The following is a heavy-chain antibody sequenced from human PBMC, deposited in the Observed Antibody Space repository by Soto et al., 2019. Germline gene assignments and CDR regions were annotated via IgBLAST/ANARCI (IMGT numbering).Heavy chain of an antibody. CDR1: GGSVISNTYY. CDR2: VYYSERT. J-gene: IGHJ6*02. CDR3: ARAGDFESGSSIPNGIDV. D-gene: IGHD3-3*01. V-gene: IGHV4-61*01. Sequence: SETLSLTCTVSGGSVISNTYYWTWIRQPPGKGLEWIGYVYYSERTTYNPSLKSRVTISVDTSKNQFSLKLSSVTSADTAVYYCARAGDFESGSSIPNGIDVWGQGTTVTVSS.